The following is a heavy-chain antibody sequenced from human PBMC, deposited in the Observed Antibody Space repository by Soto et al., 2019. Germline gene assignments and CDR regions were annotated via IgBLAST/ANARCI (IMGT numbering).Heavy chain of an antibody. CDR2: IIPIFGTA. V-gene: IGHV1-69*12. Sequence: QVQLVQSGAEVKKPGSSVKVSCKGSGGTFSSYAISWVRQAPGQGLEWKGGIIPIFGTANYAQKFQGRVTITADESTSTAYMELSSLRSEDTAVYYCATLYYYGSSGYYPVDFDYWGQGTLVTVS. J-gene: IGHJ4*02. CDR3: ATLYYYGSSGYYPVDFDY. CDR1: GGTFSSYA. D-gene: IGHD3-22*01.